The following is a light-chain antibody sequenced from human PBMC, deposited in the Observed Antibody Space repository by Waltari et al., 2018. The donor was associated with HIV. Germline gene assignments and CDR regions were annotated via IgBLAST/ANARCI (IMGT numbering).Light chain of an antibody. V-gene: IGLV3-1*01. J-gene: IGLJ2*01. CDR2: QDN. CDR3: QAWDSSTDVV. Sequence: SYELTQPPSVSVSPGQTASITCSGDKLGNKYACWYQQKPGQSPVLVIYQDNQRPSGIPERFSGSNSGNTATLTVSGTQAMDEADYYCQAWDSSTDVVFGGDQADRP. CDR1: KLGNKY.